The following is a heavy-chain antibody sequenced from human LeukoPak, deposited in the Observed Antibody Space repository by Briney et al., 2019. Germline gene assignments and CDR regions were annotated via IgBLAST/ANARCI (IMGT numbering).Heavy chain of an antibody. J-gene: IGHJ4*02. V-gene: IGHV3-30*04. CDR2: ISYDGSNK. D-gene: IGHD3-10*01. CDR1: GFTFSSYA. CDR3: ARDSQYYYGSGGDLDY. Sequence: GRSLRLSCAASGFTFSSYAMHWVRQAPGKGLEGVAVISYDGSNKYYADSVKGRFTISRDNSKNTLYLQMNSLSAEDTAVYYCARDSQYYYGSGGDLDYWGQGTLVTVSS.